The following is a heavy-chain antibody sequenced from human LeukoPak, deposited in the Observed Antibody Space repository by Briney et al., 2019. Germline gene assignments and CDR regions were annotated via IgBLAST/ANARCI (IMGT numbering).Heavy chain of an antibody. Sequence: GGSLRLSCAASGFTFDDYAMHWVRQAPRKGLEWVSGISWNSGSIGYAGSVKGRFTISRDNAKNSLYLQMNSLRAEDTALYYCAKGSHVDTAMVPFDYWGQGTLVTVSS. CDR1: GFTFDDYA. J-gene: IGHJ4*02. V-gene: IGHV3-9*01. CDR2: ISWNSGSI. D-gene: IGHD5-18*01. CDR3: AKGSHVDTAMVPFDY.